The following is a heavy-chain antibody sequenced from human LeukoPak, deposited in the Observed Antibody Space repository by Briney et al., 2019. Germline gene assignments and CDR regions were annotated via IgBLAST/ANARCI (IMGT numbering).Heavy chain of an antibody. Sequence: SQTLSLTCTVSGGSISSGSYYWSWIRQPAGKGLEWIGRIYTSGSTNYNPSLKSRVTISVDTSKNQFSLKLSSVTAADTAVYYCARESGWPRYCSSTSCSPGWYFDLWGRGTLVTISS. CDR2: IYTSGST. J-gene: IGHJ2*01. V-gene: IGHV4-61*02. D-gene: IGHD2-2*01. CDR3: ARESGWPRYCSSTSCSPGWYFDL. CDR1: GGSISSGSYY.